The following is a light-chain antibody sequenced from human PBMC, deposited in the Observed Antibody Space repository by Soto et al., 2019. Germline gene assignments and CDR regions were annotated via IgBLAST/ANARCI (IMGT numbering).Light chain of an antibody. J-gene: IGKJ2*01. Sequence: EIVMTQSPATLSVSPGERASLSCRASQSVGSKLIWYQHKSGQPPRLIISGASARSTGIPARFNGSGSGTEFTLTISSLQPEDSAIYYCQERSKWRLYNFGQWNKLEIK. CDR1: QSVGSK. CDR3: QERSKWRLYN. V-gene: IGKV3-15*01. CDR2: GAS.